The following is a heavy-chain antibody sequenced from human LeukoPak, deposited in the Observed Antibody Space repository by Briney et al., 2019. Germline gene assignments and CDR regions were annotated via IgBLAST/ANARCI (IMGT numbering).Heavy chain of an antibody. Sequence: EASVKVSCKASGGTFSSYAISWVRQAPGQGLEWMGVIIPIFGTANYAQKFQGRVTITADESTSTAYMELSSLRSDDTAVYYCARDGGCSGGSCYRAGGYYYYGMDVWGQGTTVTVSS. J-gene: IGHJ6*02. CDR3: ARDGGCSGGSCYRAGGYYYYGMDV. CDR1: GGTFSSYA. CDR2: IIPIFGTA. D-gene: IGHD2-15*01. V-gene: IGHV1-69*13.